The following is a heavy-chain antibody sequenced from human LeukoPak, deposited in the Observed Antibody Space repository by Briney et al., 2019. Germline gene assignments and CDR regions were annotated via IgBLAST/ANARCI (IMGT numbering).Heavy chain of an antibody. D-gene: IGHD5-24*01. CDR2: ISAYNGNT. CDR3: ARVRERWLQSTREWDFDY. Sequence: GASVKVSCKASGGTFSSYGISWVRQAPGQGLEWMGWISAYNGNTNYAQKLQGRVTMTTDTSTSTAYMELRSLRSDDTAVYYCARVRERWLQSTREWDFDYWGQGILVTVSS. CDR1: GGTFSSYG. J-gene: IGHJ4*02. V-gene: IGHV1-18*01.